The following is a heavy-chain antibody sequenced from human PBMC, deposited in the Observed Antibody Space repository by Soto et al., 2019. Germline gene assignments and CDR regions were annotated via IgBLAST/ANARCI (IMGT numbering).Heavy chain of an antibody. V-gene: IGHV1-69*05. Sequence: VASVKVSCKASGGTFSSYAISWVRQAPGQGLEWMGGIIPIFGTANYAQKFQGRVTMTRDTSTSTVYMELSSLRSEDTAVYYCARGLSGTPFDPWGQGTLVTVSS. CDR1: GGTFSSYA. J-gene: IGHJ5*02. D-gene: IGHD1-1*01. CDR2: IIPIFGTA. CDR3: ARGLSGTPFDP.